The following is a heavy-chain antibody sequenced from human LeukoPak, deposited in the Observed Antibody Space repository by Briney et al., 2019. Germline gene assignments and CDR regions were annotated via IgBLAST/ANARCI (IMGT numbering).Heavy chain of an antibody. Sequence: SVKVSCKASGGTFSSYAISWVRQAPGQGLEWMGGTIPIFGTANYAQKFQGRVTITADKSTSTAYMELSSLRSEDTAVYYCARGEGIAVAGPQYYFDYWGQGTLVTVSS. J-gene: IGHJ4*02. CDR1: GGTFSSYA. V-gene: IGHV1-69*06. D-gene: IGHD6-19*01. CDR3: ARGEGIAVAGPQYYFDY. CDR2: TIPIFGTA.